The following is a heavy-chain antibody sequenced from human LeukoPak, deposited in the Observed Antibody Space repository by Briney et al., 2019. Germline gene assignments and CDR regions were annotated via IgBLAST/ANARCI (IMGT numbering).Heavy chain of an antibody. CDR2: IYSNGNT. Sequence: SETLSLTCSVSGGSISSTGHYWGRIRQSPEKGLDWIGSIYSNGNTYYNPSVKSRVTMSVDTSKNQLSLKLTSMTAAETAVYYCARSAAVTTGYFDYWGQGALVTVSS. CDR3: ARSAAVTTGYFDY. J-gene: IGHJ4*02. D-gene: IGHD4-17*01. CDR1: GGSISSTGHY. V-gene: IGHV4-39*07.